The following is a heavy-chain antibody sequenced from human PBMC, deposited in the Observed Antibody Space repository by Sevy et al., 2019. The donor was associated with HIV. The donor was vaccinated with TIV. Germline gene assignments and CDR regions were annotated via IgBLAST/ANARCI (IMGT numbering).Heavy chain of an antibody. V-gene: IGHV3-48*02. Sequence: GGSLRLSCAASGFSFSQYSMNWVRQAPGKGLEWLSYISGTSGTIYYAASVKGRFTISRDNAENSVYLQMNSLRDEDTAVYYCARVVLYYDANYCDYWGQGALVTVSS. CDR1: GFSFSQYS. J-gene: IGHJ4*02. D-gene: IGHD3-22*01. CDR3: ARVVLYYDANYCDY. CDR2: ISGTSGTI.